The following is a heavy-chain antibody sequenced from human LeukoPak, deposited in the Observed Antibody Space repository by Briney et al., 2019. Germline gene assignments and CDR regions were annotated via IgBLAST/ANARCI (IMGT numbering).Heavy chain of an antibody. CDR2: ISGSGGST. CDR3: ASYDSSGYYQYFAY. CDR1: GFTFSSYN. V-gene: IGHV3-23*01. D-gene: IGHD3-22*01. J-gene: IGHJ4*02. Sequence: PGGSLRLSCAASGFTFSSYNMNWVRQAPGKGLEWVSGISGSGGSTYYADSVKGRFTISRDNSKNTLHLQMNSLRAEDTAVYYCASYDSSGYYQYFAYWGQGTLVTVSS.